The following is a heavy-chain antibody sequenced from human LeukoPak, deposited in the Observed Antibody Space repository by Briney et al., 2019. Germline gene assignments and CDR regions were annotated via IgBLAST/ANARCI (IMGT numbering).Heavy chain of an antibody. CDR3: ARDLAAAGTDYYYYMDV. V-gene: IGHV1-18*01. J-gene: IGHJ6*03. CDR2: ISAYNGNT. CDR1: GYTFTSYG. D-gene: IGHD6-13*01. Sequence: ASVTVSCKASGYTFTSYGISWVRQAPGQGLEWMGWISAYNGNTNYAQKLQGRVTMTTDTSTSTAYMELRSLRSDDTAVYYCARDLAAAGTDYYYYMDVWGKGTTVTVSS.